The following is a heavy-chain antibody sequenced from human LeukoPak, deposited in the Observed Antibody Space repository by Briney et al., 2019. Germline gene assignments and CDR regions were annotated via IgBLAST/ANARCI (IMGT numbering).Heavy chain of an antibody. J-gene: IGHJ4*02. V-gene: IGHV3-11*01. CDR1: GFTFSDYY. CDR2: ISSSGSTI. CDR3: ARARIAAAAVFDY. D-gene: IGHD6-13*01. Sequence: GGSLRLSCAASGFTFSDYYMSWIRQAPGKGLEWVSYISSSGSTIYYADSVKGRFTISRDNAKNSLYLQMNSLRAEDTAVYYCARARIAAAAVFDYWGRGTLVTASS.